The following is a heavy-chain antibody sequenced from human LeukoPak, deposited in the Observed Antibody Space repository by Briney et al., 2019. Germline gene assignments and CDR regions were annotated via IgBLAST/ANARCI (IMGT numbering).Heavy chain of an antibody. V-gene: IGHV4-59*08. D-gene: IGHD6-19*01. CDR2: IYYSGST. Sequence: SETLPLTCTVSGGSISSYYWSWIRQPPGKGLEWIGYIYYSGSTNYNPSLKSRVTISVDTSKNQFSLKLSSVTAADTAVYYCARHHRSGWFDYWGQGTLVTVSS. CDR3: ARHHRSGWFDY. J-gene: IGHJ4*02. CDR1: GGSISSYY.